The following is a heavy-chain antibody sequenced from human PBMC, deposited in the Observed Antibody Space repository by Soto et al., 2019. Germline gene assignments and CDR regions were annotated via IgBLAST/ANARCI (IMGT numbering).Heavy chain of an antibody. J-gene: IGHJ4*02. Sequence: GGSLRLSCAASGFTFNSYAMSWVRQAPGKGLEWVSGLSGGGISTYYADSVEGRFTISRDNSKNTLYLQMNSLRAEDTAIYYCAKDRSEAGGLLIDYWGQGTLVTVSS. V-gene: IGHV3-23*01. CDR1: GFTFNSYA. CDR2: LSGGGIST. D-gene: IGHD2-8*02. CDR3: AKDRSEAGGLLIDY.